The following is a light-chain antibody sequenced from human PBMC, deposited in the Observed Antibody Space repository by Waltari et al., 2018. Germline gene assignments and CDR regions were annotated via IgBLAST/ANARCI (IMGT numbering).Light chain of an antibody. CDR2: KVS. V-gene: IGKV2-30*02. CDR3: MQGTHFPPLT. Sequence: DVVMTQSPLSLPITPGQPASMTCRSSQSLLHSNGNTYLSWFLQKPGQPPRRLIYKVSNRDSAVPDRFSGSGAGTDFTLKISRVEAEDVGVYYCMQGTHFPPLTFGGGTKVEIK. CDR1: QSLLHSNGNTY. J-gene: IGKJ4*01.